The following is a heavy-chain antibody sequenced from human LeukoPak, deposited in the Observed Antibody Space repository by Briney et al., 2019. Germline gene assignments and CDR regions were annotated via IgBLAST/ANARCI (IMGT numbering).Heavy chain of an antibody. CDR1: GDSISLFY. Sequence: SETLSLTCIVSGDSISLFYWSWIRQPPGKGLEWIGYIHYSGRTNYNPSLKSRVTMSLDTSKNHFSLKLRSVTAADTAVYYCARVSPDTATDYGWFDPWGQGSLVTVSS. J-gene: IGHJ5*02. D-gene: IGHD5-18*01. V-gene: IGHV4-59*01. CDR2: IHYSGRT. CDR3: ARVSPDTATDYGWFDP.